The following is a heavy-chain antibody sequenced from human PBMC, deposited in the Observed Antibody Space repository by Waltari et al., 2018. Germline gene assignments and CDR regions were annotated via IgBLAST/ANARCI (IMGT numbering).Heavy chain of an antibody. CDR3: ARARFMVQGVIAAFDI. J-gene: IGHJ3*02. CDR1: GGSISSSSYY. D-gene: IGHD3-10*01. V-gene: IGHV4-39*07. CDR2: IYYSGSP. Sequence: QLQLQESGPGLVKPSETLSLTCTVSGGSISSSSYYWGWIRQPPGKGLEWIVGIYYSGSPYYNPSLKIRVTISVDTSKNQVSLKLSSVTAADTAVYYCARARFMVQGVIAAFDIWGQGTMVTVSS.